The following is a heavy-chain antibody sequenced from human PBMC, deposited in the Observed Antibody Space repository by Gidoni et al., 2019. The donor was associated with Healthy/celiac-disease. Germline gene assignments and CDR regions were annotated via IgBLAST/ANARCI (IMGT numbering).Heavy chain of an antibody. CDR3: ARVGSRSSSSPGDYYYYGMDV. CDR1: GYTFTSYY. Sequence: QVQLVQSGAEVKKPGASVKVSCKASGYTFTSYYMHWVRQAPGQGLEWMGIINPSGGSTSYAQKFQGRVTMTRDTSTSTVYMELSSLRSEDTAVYYCARVGSRSSSSPGDYYYYGMDVWGQGTTVTVSS. D-gene: IGHD6-6*01. V-gene: IGHV1-46*01. J-gene: IGHJ6*02. CDR2: INPSGGST.